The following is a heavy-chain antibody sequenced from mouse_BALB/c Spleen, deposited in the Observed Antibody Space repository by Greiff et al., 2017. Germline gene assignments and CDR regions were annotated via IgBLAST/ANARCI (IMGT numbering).Heavy chain of an antibody. CDR2: IDPANGNT. Sequence: EVQLQQSGAELVKPGASVKLSCTASGFNIKDTYMHWVKQRPEQGLEWIGRIDPANGNTKYDPKFQGKATITADTSSNTAYLQLSSLTSEDTAVYYCARGGYRYDVGAWFAYWGQGTLVTVSA. CDR3: ARGGYRYDVGAWFAY. D-gene: IGHD2-14*01. V-gene: IGHV14-3*02. J-gene: IGHJ3*01. CDR1: GFNIKDTY.